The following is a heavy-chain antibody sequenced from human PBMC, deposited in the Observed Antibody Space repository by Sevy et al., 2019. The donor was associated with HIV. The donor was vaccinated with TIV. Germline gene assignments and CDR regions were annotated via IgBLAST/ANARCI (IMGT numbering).Heavy chain of an antibody. Sequence: GALRLSCAASGFTFSNAWMSWVRQAPGKGLEWVGRIKSKTDGGTTDYAAPVKGRLTISRDDSKNKLYLQMNSLKTEDTAVYYCTTEIAYCSGGSCYHPGYGMDVWGQGTTVTVSS. V-gene: IGHV3-15*01. CDR2: IKSKTDGGTT. J-gene: IGHJ6*02. CDR1: GFTFSNAW. CDR3: TTEIAYCSGGSCYHPGYGMDV. D-gene: IGHD2-15*01.